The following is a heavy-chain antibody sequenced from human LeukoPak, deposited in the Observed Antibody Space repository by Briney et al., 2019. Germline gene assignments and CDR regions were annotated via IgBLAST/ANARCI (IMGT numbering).Heavy chain of an antibody. Sequence: GGSLRLSCGTSGFTFRSYSMNWVRQAPGKGLEWLSSIRSSGTIYYADSAKGRFTISRDNAKNSLYLEMSSLRDDDTALYYCARDQGMVDYWGQGTLVTVSS. CDR2: IRSSGTI. V-gene: IGHV3-48*02. D-gene: IGHD3-10*01. J-gene: IGHJ4*02. CDR1: GFTFRSYS. CDR3: ARDQGMVDY.